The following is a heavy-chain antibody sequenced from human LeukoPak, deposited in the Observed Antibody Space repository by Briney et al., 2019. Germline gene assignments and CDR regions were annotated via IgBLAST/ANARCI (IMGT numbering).Heavy chain of an antibody. CDR2: IYYSGST. CDR3: AREEFRGVGFDY. V-gene: IGHV4-31*03. Sequence: SETLFLTCTVSGGSISSGGYYWSWIRQHPGKGLEWIGYIYYSGSTYYNPSLKSRVTISVDTSKNQFSLKLSSVTAAVTAVYYCAREEFRGVGFDYWGQGTLVTVSS. J-gene: IGHJ4*02. CDR1: GGSISSGGYY. D-gene: IGHD3-10*01.